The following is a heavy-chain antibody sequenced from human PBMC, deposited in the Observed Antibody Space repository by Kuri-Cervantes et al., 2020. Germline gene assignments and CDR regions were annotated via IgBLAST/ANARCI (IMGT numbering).Heavy chain of an antibody. V-gene: IGHV3-21*01. D-gene: IGHD6-13*01. CDR3: ARDYMPGIAPSNYYGMDV. J-gene: IGHJ6*01. CDR2: ISSSSSYI. CDR1: GFTFSSYS. Sequence: GESLKISCAASGFTFSSYSMNWVRQAPGKGLEWVSSISSSSSYIYYADSVNGRFTISRDNAKNSLYLQMNSLRAEDTAVYYCARDYMPGIAPSNYYGMDVWGQGTTVTCSS.